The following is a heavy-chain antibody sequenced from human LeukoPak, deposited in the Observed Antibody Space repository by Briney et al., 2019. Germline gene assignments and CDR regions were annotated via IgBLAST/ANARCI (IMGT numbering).Heavy chain of an antibody. CDR3: ARVGLSGGRYFDL. V-gene: IGHV1-2*06. D-gene: IGHD3-16*02. Sequence: ASVKLSCKASGYTFTGYYMHWVRQAPGQGLEWMGRINPNSGGTNYAQKFQGRVTMTRDTSISTAYMELSRLRSDDTAVYYCARVGLSGGRYFDLWGRGTLVTVSS. CDR2: INPNSGGT. J-gene: IGHJ2*01. CDR1: GYTFTGYY.